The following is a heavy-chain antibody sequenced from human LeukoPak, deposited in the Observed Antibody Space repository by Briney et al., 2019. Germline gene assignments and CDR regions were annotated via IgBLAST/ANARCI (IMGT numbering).Heavy chain of an antibody. D-gene: IGHD5-18*01. V-gene: IGHV3-74*01. Sequence: GGSLSLSCAASGFTFRSYWMHWVRQAPGKGLVWVSRINSDGSSTSYADSVKGRFTISRDNAKNTLYLQMNSLRAEDTAVYYCARGDAGYSYDPRGWFDPWGQGTLVTVSS. CDR2: INSDGSST. J-gene: IGHJ5*02. CDR3: ARGDAGYSYDPRGWFDP. CDR1: GFTFRSYW.